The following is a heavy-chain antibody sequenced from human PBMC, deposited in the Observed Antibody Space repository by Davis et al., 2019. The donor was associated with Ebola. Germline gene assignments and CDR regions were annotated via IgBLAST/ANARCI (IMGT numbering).Heavy chain of an antibody. CDR1: GYSFTNYG. Sequence: AASVKVSCKASGYSFTNYGINWVRQAPGQGLEWMGWISGYNGNTNYAQKVQGRVTMTTDTSTSTAYMELTSLRSDDTAVYYCARDPLVGPTDYWGQGTLVTVSS. CDR2: ISGYNGNT. CDR3: ARDPLVGPTDY. J-gene: IGHJ4*02. V-gene: IGHV1-18*01. D-gene: IGHD1-26*01.